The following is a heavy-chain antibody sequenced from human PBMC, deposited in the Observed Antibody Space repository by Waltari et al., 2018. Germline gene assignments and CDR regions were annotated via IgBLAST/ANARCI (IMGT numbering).Heavy chain of an antibody. CDR1: GFIFSDHY. D-gene: IGHD1-26*01. V-gene: IGHV3-72*01. Sequence: EVQLVESGGGLVQPGGSLSLSCAASGFIFSDHYMDWVRPSPGKGLGWVGRSKNRGANYVTEYAASVQGRFTISRDFSQNSLYLQMNSLRTDDTAVYYCTTSISSAINLYWGQGTLVTVSS. CDR2: SKNRGANYVT. CDR3: TTSISSAINLY. J-gene: IGHJ4*02.